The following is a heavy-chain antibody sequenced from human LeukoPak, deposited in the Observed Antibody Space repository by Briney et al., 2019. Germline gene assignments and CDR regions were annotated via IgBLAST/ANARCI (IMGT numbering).Heavy chain of an antibody. D-gene: IGHD5-24*01. V-gene: IGHV1-2*02. Sequence: GASVKVSCKASGFTFTSSATQWVRQARGQRLEWMGWINPNSGGTNYAQKFQGRVTMTRDTSISTAYMELSRLRSDDTAVYYCAREIKRWLKLRKGYYYMDVGGKGPRSPSP. CDR3: AREIKRWLKLRKGYYYMDV. J-gene: IGHJ6*03. CDR1: GFTFTSSA. CDR2: INPNSGGT.